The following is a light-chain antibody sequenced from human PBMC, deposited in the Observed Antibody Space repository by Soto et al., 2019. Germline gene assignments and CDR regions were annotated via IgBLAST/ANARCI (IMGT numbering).Light chain of an antibody. CDR1: QSVGGY. CDR2: DAS. J-gene: IGKJ5*01. V-gene: IGKV3-11*01. Sequence: VLTQSPATLSLSPGESATLSCRASQSVGGYLTWYQHKPGQAPRLLIHDASIRAPGIPARFSASGLGSDFTLTISGIEAEDVAVYFCQQRSDWPRATFGQGTRLEI. CDR3: QQRSDWPRAT.